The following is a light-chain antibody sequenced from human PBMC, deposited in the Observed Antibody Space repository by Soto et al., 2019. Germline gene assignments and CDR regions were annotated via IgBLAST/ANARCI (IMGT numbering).Light chain of an antibody. J-gene: IGLJ1*01. Sequence: QSVLTQPPSVSGAPGQRVTISCTGSSSNIGANYDVHWYQQRPGSAPKLLIFANTNRPSGVPDRFSGSKSGTSASLAITGLQAEDEGDYYCAAWDDSLNGRVFGTGTKLTVL. V-gene: IGLV1-40*01. CDR1: SSNIGANYD. CDR2: ANT. CDR3: AAWDDSLNGRV.